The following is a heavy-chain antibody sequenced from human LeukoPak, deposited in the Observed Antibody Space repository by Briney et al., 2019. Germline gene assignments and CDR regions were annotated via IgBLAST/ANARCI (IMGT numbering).Heavy chain of an antibody. D-gene: IGHD1-1*01. Sequence: ASVKVSFKASGYTFTSYDINWVRQATGQGLEWMGWMNPNSGNTGYAQKFQGRVTMTRNTSISTAYMELSSLRSEDTAVYYCATRDPNWNYFDYWGQGTLVTVSS. CDR3: ATRDPNWNYFDY. CDR2: MNPNSGNT. V-gene: IGHV1-8*01. J-gene: IGHJ4*02. CDR1: GYTFTSYD.